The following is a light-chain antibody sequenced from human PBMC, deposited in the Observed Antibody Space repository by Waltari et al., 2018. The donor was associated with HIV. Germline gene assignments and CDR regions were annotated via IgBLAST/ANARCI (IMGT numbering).Light chain of an antibody. CDR3: QAWDANHVI. Sequence: TQPPSVSVSSGQTASITCSGEKLADKFPCWYQKKPGQPPILLVSHNSSRPSGVPERFSASKSANTATLTIRGAQPVDESEYFCQAWDANHVIFGGGTTLTVL. J-gene: IGLJ2*01. V-gene: IGLV3-1*01. CDR2: HNS. CDR1: KLADKF.